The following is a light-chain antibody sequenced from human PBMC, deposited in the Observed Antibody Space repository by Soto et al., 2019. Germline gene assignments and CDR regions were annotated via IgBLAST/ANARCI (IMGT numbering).Light chain of an antibody. Sequence: EIVMTQSPATLSVSPGERATLSCRASQSVSSYLAWYQQKPVQAPKLLIYDASNRATGIPARFSGSGSGTDFTLTINSLEPEDSAVYYCQQRSNWPSITFGQGTRLEIK. CDR1: QSVSSY. CDR3: QQRSNWPSIT. J-gene: IGKJ5*01. V-gene: IGKV3-11*01. CDR2: DAS.